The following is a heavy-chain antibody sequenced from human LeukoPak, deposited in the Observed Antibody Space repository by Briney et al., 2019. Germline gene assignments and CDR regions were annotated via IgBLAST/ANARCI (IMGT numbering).Heavy chain of an antibody. V-gene: IGHV4-39*01. D-gene: IGHD1-26*01. Sequence: PSETLSLTCTVSGGSISSSSYYWGWIRQPPGKGLEWIGSIYYSGSTYYNPSLKSRVTISVDTSKNQFSLKLSSVTAADTAVYYCARRSRIVGATKGRYFDLWGRGTLVTVSS. J-gene: IGHJ2*01. CDR2: IYYSGST. CDR1: GGSISSSSYY. CDR3: ARRSRIVGATKGRYFDL.